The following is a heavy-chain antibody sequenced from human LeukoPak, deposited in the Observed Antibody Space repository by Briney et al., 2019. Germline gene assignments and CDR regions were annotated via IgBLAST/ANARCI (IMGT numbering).Heavy chain of an antibody. J-gene: IGHJ4*02. CDR2: ISSSSSYI. V-gene: IGHV3-21*01. Sequence: GGSLRLSCAASGFTFSSYSMNWVRQAPGKGLEWVSSISSSSSYIYYADSVKGRFTISIDNAKNSLYLQMNSLRAEDTAVYYCAREPMVGLDYWGQGTLVTVSS. D-gene: IGHD3-10*01. CDR3: AREPMVGLDY. CDR1: GFTFSSYS.